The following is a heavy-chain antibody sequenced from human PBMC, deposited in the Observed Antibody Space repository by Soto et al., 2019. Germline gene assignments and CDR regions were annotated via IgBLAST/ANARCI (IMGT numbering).Heavy chain of an antibody. J-gene: IGHJ3*02. V-gene: IGHV1-3*01. CDR2: INAGNGNT. Sequence: ASVKVSCKASVYTFTSYAMHWVRQAPGQRLEWMGWINAGNGNTKYSQKFQGRVTITRDTSASTAYMEMSSLRSEDTAVYYCARRTYTLAFDIWGQGTMVTVSS. CDR1: VYTFTSYA. D-gene: IGHD3-16*01. CDR3: ARRTYTLAFDI.